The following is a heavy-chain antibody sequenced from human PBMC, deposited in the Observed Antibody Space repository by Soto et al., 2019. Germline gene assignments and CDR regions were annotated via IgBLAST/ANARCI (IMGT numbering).Heavy chain of an antibody. D-gene: IGHD2-2*01. V-gene: IGHV4-39*01. CDR3: ARTDGCSSTSCYVLVDGPSDY. J-gene: IGHJ4*02. CDR2: IYYSGST. Sequence: SETLSLTCTVSGGSISSSSYYWGWIRQPPGKGLEWIGSIYYSGSTYYNPSLKSRVTISVDTSKNQFSLKLSSVTAADTAVYYCARTDGCSSTSCYVLVDGPSDYWGQGTLVTVSS. CDR1: GGSISSSSYY.